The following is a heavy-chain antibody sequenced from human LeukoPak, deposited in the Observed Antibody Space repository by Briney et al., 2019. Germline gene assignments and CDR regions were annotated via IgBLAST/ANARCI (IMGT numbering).Heavy chain of an antibody. V-gene: IGHV3-64*01. CDR1: GFTFSSYA. CDR2: ISSNGGST. CDR3: ARGETVYGGAIVY. Sequence: GGSLRLSCAASGFTFSSYAMHWVRQAPGKGLEYVSAISSNGGSTYYANSVKGRFTISRDNAKNSLYLQMDSLRAEDTAVYYCARGETVYGGAIVYWGQGTLVTVSS. D-gene: IGHD3-16*02. J-gene: IGHJ4*02.